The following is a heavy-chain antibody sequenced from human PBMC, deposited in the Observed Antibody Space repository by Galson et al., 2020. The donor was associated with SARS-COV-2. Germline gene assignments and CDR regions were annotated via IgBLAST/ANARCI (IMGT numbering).Heavy chain of an antibody. CDR1: GFTFSSYG. D-gene: IGHD3-3*01. V-gene: IGHV3-33*06. CDR2: IWYDGSNK. J-gene: IGHJ6*03. Sequence: QLGESLKISCAASGFTFSSYGMHWVRQAPGKGLEWVAVIWYDGSNKYYADSVKGRFTISRDNSKNTLYLQMNSLRAEDTAVYYCANGGPGTGGSSYDFWSCYWDMQVSDYYYYYMDVWGKGTTVTVSS. CDR3: ANGGPGTGGSSYDFWSCYWDMQVSDYYYYYMDV.